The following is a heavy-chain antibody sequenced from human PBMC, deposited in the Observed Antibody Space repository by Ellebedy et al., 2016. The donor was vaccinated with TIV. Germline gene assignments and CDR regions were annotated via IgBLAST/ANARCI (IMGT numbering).Heavy chain of an antibody. V-gene: IGHV4-59*08. Sequence: MPGGSLRLSCTVSGGSISSYYWSWIRQPPGKGLEWIGYIYYSGSTNYNPSLKSRVTISVDTSKNQFSLKLSSVTAADTAVYYCATGGGDYWGQGTLVTVSS. CDR3: ATGGGDY. CDR1: GGSISSYY. J-gene: IGHJ4*02. D-gene: IGHD1-14*01. CDR2: IYYSGST.